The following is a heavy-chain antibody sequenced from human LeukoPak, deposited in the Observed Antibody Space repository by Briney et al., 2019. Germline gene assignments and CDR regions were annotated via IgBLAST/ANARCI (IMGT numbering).Heavy chain of an antibody. V-gene: IGHV4-39*01. CDR3: ARQVEMATINY. CDR2: IYYSGST. CDR1: GGSISSSSYY. D-gene: IGHD5-12*01. Sequence: ETLSLTCTVSGGSISSSSYYWGWIRQPPGKGLEWIGSIYYSGSTYYNPSLKSRVTISVDTSKNQFSLKLSSVTAADTAVYYCARQVEMATINYWGQGTLVTVSS. J-gene: IGHJ4*02.